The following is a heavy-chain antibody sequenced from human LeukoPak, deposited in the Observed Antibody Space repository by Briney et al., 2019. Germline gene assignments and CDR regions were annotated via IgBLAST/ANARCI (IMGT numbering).Heavy chain of an antibody. Sequence: PSETLFITCTVAGGSISSGGYYWSCLRPPPGKGLEWIGYIYHGGSTYYNRSFKSRVAISVDRSKNQFSLKLSSVTAADMAVYYCARARYYDIWTGYPHFDYWVQGTLVTVSS. J-gene: IGHJ4*02. D-gene: IGHD3-9*01. V-gene: IGHV4-30-2*01. CDR3: ARARYYDIWTGYPHFDY. CDR1: GGSISSGGYY. CDR2: IYHGGST.